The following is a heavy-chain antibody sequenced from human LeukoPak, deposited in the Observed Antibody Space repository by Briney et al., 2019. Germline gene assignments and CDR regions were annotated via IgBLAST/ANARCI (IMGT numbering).Heavy chain of an antibody. Sequence: SETLSLTCAVYGGSFSGYYWNWIRQPPGKGLEWIGEINHSGSTNYNPSLKSRVTISVDTSKNQFSLKLSSVTAADTAVYYCAREGIGATSSFDYWGQGTLVTVSS. D-gene: IGHD5-24*01. J-gene: IGHJ4*02. CDR2: INHSGST. V-gene: IGHV4-34*01. CDR3: AREGIGATSSFDY. CDR1: GGSFSGYY.